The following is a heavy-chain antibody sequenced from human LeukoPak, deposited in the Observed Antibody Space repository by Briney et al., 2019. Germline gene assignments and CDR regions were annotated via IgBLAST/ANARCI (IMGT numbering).Heavy chain of an antibody. CDR1: RFTFSSYA. CDR2: ISGSGGST. Sequence: GGSLRLSCAASRFTFSSYAMSWVRQAPGKGLEWVSAISGSGGSTYYADSVKGRFTISRDNSKNTLYLQMNSLRAEDTAVYYCAKELNNHYYLLTFDYWGQGTLVTVSS. D-gene: IGHD2/OR15-2a*01. V-gene: IGHV3-23*01. J-gene: IGHJ4*02. CDR3: AKELNNHYYLLTFDY.